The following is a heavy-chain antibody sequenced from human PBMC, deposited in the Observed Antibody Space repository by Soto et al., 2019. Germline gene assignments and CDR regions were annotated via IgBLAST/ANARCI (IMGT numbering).Heavy chain of an antibody. CDR2: INHSGNT. V-gene: IGHV4-34*01. D-gene: IGHD6-6*01. Sequence: SETLSLTCAVYGGSFSGYYWSWIRQPPGKGLEWIGEINHSGNTNYNPSLKSRVTISVDTSKNQFSLKLSSVTAADTAVYYCARGRKEAARPYYYYGMDVWGQGTTVTVSS. CDR3: ARGRKEAARPYYYYGMDV. J-gene: IGHJ6*02. CDR1: GGSFSGYY.